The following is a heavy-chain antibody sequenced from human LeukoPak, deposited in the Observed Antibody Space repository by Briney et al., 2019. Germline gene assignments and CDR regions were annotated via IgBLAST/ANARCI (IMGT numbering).Heavy chain of an antibody. CDR1: GFTFTNYA. Sequence: ASVKVSCKASGFTFTNYAMQWVRQAPGQRLEWMGWINAGNGNTKYSQKFQGRVTITRDTSASTAYMELSSLRSEDTAVYYCARDKGYSSSWYAYYYYGMDVWGQGTTVTVSS. D-gene: IGHD6-13*01. V-gene: IGHV1-3*01. CDR2: INAGNGNT. J-gene: IGHJ6*02. CDR3: ARDKGYSSSWYAYYYYGMDV.